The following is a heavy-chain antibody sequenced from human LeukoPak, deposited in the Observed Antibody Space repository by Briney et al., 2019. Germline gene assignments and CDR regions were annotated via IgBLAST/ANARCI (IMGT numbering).Heavy chain of an antibody. CDR2: INWNGGST. Sequence: GGSLRLSCAASGFTFGDYGMSWVRQAPGKGLEWVSGINWNGGSTGYADSVKGRFTISRDNAKNSLYLQMNSLRAEDTALYYCARARSLLWFGELSNYYYYYMDVWGKGTTVTVSS. D-gene: IGHD3-10*01. V-gene: IGHV3-20*04. CDR1: GFTFGDYG. J-gene: IGHJ6*03. CDR3: ARARSLLWFGELSNYYYYYMDV.